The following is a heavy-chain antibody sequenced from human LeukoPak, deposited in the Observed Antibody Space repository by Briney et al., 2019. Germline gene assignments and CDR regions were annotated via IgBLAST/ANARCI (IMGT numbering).Heavy chain of an antibody. CDR3: ARARGWEYDY. J-gene: IGHJ4*02. Sequence: GMSLRLSCAASGFTFSSYAMHWARQAPGKGLEWVAVISYDGSNKYYADSVKGRFTISRDNSKNTLYLQMNSLRAEDTAVYYCARARGWEYDYWGQGTLVTVSS. CDR2: ISYDGSNK. D-gene: IGHD1-26*01. V-gene: IGHV3-30*01. CDR1: GFTFSSYA.